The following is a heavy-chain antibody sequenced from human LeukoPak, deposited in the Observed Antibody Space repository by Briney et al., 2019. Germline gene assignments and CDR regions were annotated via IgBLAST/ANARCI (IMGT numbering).Heavy chain of an antibody. CDR2: IYPDGSDT. CDR1: GYSFTNYW. Sequence: GESLKISCKASGYSFTNYWIGWVRQMPGKGLEWMGIIYPDGSDTRYSPSFQGQVTISADKSISTAYLQWSSLTASDTAMYYCARPAYSGRSDGFDIWGQGTMVTVSS. D-gene: IGHD1-26*01. J-gene: IGHJ3*02. CDR3: ARPAYSGRSDGFDI. V-gene: IGHV5-51*01.